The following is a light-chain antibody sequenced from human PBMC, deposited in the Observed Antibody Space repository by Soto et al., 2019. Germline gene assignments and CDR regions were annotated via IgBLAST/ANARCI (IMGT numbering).Light chain of an antibody. Sequence: QSVLTQPRSVSGSPGQSVTISCTGTSSDVGGYNYVSWYRQHPGKAPKLMIYDVSKRPSGVPDRFSGSKSGNTASLTISGLQAEDEADYYCCSYAGSYTLYVFGTGTKVTVL. J-gene: IGLJ1*01. CDR2: DVS. CDR1: SSDVGGYNY. V-gene: IGLV2-11*01. CDR3: CSYAGSYTLYV.